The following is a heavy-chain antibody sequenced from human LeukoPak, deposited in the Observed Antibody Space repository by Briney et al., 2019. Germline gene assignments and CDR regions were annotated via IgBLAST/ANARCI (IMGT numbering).Heavy chain of an antibody. V-gene: IGHV4-61*05. J-gene: IGHJ5*02. Sequence: PSETLSLTCTVSGGSISSSSYYWGWIRQPPGKGLEWIGYIYYSGSTNYNPSLKSRVTISVDTSKNQFSLKLSSVTAADTAVYYCARRKVFGGSYGSNWFDPWGQGTLVTVSS. D-gene: IGHD1-26*01. CDR2: IYYSGST. CDR3: ARRKVFGGSYGSNWFDP. CDR1: GGSISSSSYY.